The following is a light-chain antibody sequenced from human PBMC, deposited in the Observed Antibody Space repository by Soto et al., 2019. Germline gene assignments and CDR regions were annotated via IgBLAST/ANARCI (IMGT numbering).Light chain of an antibody. CDR3: CSSAGGGTYV. J-gene: IGLJ1*01. CDR1: SSDFGSYDL. CDR2: EVT. V-gene: IGLV2-23*02. Sequence: QSVLTPPASVSGSPGQSIAISCTGTSSDFGSYDLVSWYQQHPGKAPKLMIYEVTKRPSGVSSRFSGSKSGNTASLTISGLQAEDDADYYCCSSAGGGTYVFGTGTKVTVL.